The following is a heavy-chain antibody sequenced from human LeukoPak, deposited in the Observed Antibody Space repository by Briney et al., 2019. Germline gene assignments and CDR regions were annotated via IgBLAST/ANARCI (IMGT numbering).Heavy chain of an antibody. CDR3: ARAPARGRTIWFGESSYGMDV. CDR2: IDHSGST. CDR1: GGSFSGHY. Sequence: SETLSLTCAVYGGSFSGHYWSWIRQPPGKGLEWIGEIDHSGSTNYNPSLKSRVTISVDTSKNQFSLKLSSVTAADTAVYYCARAPARGRTIWFGESSYGMDVWGQGTTVTVSS. J-gene: IGHJ6*02. D-gene: IGHD3-10*01. V-gene: IGHV4-34*01.